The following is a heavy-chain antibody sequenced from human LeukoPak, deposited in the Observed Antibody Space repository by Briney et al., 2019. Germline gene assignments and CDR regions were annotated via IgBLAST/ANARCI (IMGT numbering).Heavy chain of an antibody. Sequence: SETLSLTCTVSGGSISSYYWSWIRQPPGKGLEGIGYIYYSGSTNYNPSLKSRVTISVDTSKNQFSLKLSSVTAADTAVYYCARASITMVRGVPGWFDPWGQGTLVTVSS. CDR2: IYYSGST. D-gene: IGHD3-10*01. J-gene: IGHJ5*02. CDR1: GGSISSYY. CDR3: ARASITMVRGVPGWFDP. V-gene: IGHV4-59*08.